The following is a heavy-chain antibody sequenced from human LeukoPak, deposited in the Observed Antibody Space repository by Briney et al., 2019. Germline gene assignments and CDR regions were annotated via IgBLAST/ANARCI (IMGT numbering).Heavy chain of an antibody. J-gene: IGHJ4*02. Sequence: PSETLSLTCTVSGGSISRDYWSWIRQPPGKGLEWIGYIYYTGSTNYNPSLKSRVTISVDTSRNQFSLKLSSVTAADTAVYYCARDRPGGSSLDYWGQGTLVTVSS. CDR3: ARDRPGGSSLDY. CDR1: GGSISRDY. CDR2: IYYTGST. D-gene: IGHD6-13*01. V-gene: IGHV4-59*01.